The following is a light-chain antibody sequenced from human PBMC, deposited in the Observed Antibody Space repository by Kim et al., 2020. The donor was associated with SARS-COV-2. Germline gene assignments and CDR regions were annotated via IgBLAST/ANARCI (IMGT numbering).Light chain of an antibody. CDR2: EDD. CDR3: QSYDSTNPWV. J-gene: IGLJ3*02. V-gene: IGLV6-57*01. CDR1: SGSIASSY. Sequence: TVTISCTRRSGSIASSYVQWFQQRPGSTPTTVIYEDDQRPSGVPDRFSGSIDSSSNSASLTISGLETEDEADYYCQSYDSTNPWVFGGGTQLTVL.